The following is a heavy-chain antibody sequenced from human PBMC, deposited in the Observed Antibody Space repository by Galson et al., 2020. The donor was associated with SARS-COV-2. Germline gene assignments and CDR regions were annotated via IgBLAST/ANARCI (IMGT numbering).Heavy chain of an antibody. Sequence: SGPTLVKPTQTLTLTCTFSGFSLSTSGVGVGWIRQPPGKALEWLALIYWDDDKRYSPSLKSRLTITKDTSKNQVVLTMTNMDPVDTATYYCARAYYDILTGYYILFDYWGQGTMVTVSS. J-gene: IGHJ4*02. D-gene: IGHD3-9*01. CDR2: IYWDDDK. V-gene: IGHV2-5*02. CDR1: GFSLSTSGVG. CDR3: ARAYYDILTGYYILFDY.